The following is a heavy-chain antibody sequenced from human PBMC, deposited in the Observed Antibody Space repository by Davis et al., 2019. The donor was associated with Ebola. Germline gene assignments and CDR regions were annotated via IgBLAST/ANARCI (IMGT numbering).Heavy chain of an antibody. V-gene: IGHV1-69*13. CDR1: GGTFSSYA. Sequence: AASVKVSCKASGGTFSSYAISWVRQAPGQGLEWMGGIIPIFGTANYAQKFQGRVTITADESTSTAYMELSSLRSEDTAVYYCAREDDERRIASAGTCCSMDVWGQGTTVTVSS. J-gene: IGHJ6*02. CDR3: AREDDERRIASAGTCCSMDV. CDR2: IIPIFGTA. D-gene: IGHD6-13*01.